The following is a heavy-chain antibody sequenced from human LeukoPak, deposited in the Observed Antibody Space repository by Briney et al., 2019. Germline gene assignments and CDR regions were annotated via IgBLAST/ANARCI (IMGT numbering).Heavy chain of an antibody. CDR1: GGTFSSYA. D-gene: IGHD3-16*01. CDR3: AKAGDKYYFDY. V-gene: IGHV1-69*04. CDR2: IIPILGIA. J-gene: IGHJ4*02. Sequence: SVKVSCKASGGTFSSYAISWVRQAPGQGLEWMGRIIPILGIANYAQKFQGRVTITADKSTSTAYMELSSLRSEDTAVYYCAKAGDKYYFDYWGQGTLVTVSS.